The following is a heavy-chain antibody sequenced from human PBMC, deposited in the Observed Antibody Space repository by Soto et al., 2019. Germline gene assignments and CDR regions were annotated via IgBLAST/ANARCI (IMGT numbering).Heavy chain of an antibody. CDR1: GFTFSSYG. V-gene: IGHV3-30*18. Sequence: GGSLRLSCAASGFTFSSYGMHWVRQAPGKGLEWVAVISYDGSNKYYADSVKGRFTISRDNSKNTLYLQMNSLRAEDTAVYYCAKSREYSSIYYYYYTEVWGKGTSVTVSS. J-gene: IGHJ6*03. D-gene: IGHD6-6*01. CDR3: AKSREYSSIYYYYYTEV. CDR2: ISYDGSNK.